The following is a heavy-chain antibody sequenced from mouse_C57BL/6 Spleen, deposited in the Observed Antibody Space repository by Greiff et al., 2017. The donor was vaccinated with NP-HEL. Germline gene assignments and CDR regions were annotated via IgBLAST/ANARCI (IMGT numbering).Heavy chain of an antibody. CDR2: FYPGSGSI. D-gene: IGHD1-1*01. J-gene: IGHJ3*01. CDR3: TRNEDLLLFAY. Sequence: QVHVKQSGAELVKPGASVKLSCKASGYTFTEYTIHWVKQRSGQGLEWIGWFYPGSGSIKYNEKFKDKATLTADKSSSTVYMELSRLTSEDSAVYLCTRNEDLLLFAYWGQGTLVTVSA. CDR1: GYTFTEYT. V-gene: IGHV1-62-2*01.